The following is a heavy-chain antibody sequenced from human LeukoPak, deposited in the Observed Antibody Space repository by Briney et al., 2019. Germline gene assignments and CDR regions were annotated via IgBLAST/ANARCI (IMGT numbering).Heavy chain of an antibody. Sequence: GGSLRLSCAASGFTFNNYNMNWVRQAPGKALEWVSSITSSGTYIFYADSVKGRFTISRDNAKNSLYLQMNSLRVEDTAVYYCARRGYSSTWTGFDIWGQGIMVTVS. CDR2: ITSSGTYI. D-gene: IGHD6-13*01. CDR3: ARRGYSSTWTGFDI. J-gene: IGHJ3*02. V-gene: IGHV3-21*01. CDR1: GFTFNNYN.